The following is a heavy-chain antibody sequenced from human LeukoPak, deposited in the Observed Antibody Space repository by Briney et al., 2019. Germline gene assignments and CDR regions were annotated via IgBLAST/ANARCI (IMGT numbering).Heavy chain of an antibody. D-gene: IGHD5-18*01. J-gene: IGHJ6*03. V-gene: IGHV4-39*07. CDR3: ARTTEGGYTYGYFYYYYMDV. Sequence: WVRQPPGKGLEWIGSIYYSGSTYYNPSLKSRVTISVDTSKNQFSLKLSSVTAADTAVYYCARTTEGGYTYGYFYYYYMDVWGKGTTVTISS. CDR2: IYYSGST.